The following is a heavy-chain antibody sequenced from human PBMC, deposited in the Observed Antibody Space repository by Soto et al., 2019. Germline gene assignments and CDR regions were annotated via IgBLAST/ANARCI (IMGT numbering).Heavy chain of an antibody. J-gene: IGHJ6*02. CDR1: GFTFSSYG. D-gene: IGHD6-6*01. CDR2: IWYDGSNK. V-gene: IGHV3-33*01. CDR3: ATSQFSSSPDYYYGMDV. Sequence: QVQLVESGGGVVQPGRSLRLSCAASGFTFSSYGMHWVRQAPGKGLEWVAVIWYDGSNKYYADSVKGRFTISRDNSKNTLYLQMNSLRAESTAGDYCATSQFSSSPDYYYGMDVWGQGTTVTVSS.